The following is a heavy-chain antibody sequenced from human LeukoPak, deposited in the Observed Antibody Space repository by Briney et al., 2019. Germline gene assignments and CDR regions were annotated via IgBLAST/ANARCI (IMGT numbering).Heavy chain of an antibody. V-gene: IGHV4-30-2*01. Sequence: SQTLSLTFAVPGGSISSGGYSWSWIRQPPGTGLEWIGYIYHSGSTYYNPSLKSRVTISVARSKKQSSLKLSSVTAADTAVYYCARGQRGAVVTAIEYWGQGTLVTVSS. D-gene: IGHD2-21*02. J-gene: IGHJ4*02. CDR3: ARGQRGAVVTAIEY. CDR2: IYHSGST. CDR1: GGSISSGGYS.